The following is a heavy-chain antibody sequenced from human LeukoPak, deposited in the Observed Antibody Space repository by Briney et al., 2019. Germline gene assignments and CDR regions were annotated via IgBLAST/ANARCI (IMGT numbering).Heavy chain of an antibody. CDR2: IYYSGST. D-gene: IGHD3-22*01. V-gene: IGHV4-39*07. CDR3: ARSYDSSGYYPLPIDY. CDR1: GGSISSSSYY. J-gene: IGHJ4*02. Sequence: SETLSLTCTVSGGSISSSSYYWGWIRQPPGKGLEWIGSIYYSGSTYYNPSLKSRVTISVDTSKNQFSLKLSSVTAADTAVYYCARSYDSSGYYPLPIDYWGQGTLVTVSS.